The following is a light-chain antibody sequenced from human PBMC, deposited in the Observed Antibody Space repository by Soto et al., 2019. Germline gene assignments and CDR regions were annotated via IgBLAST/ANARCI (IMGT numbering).Light chain of an antibody. CDR2: GAS. V-gene: IGKV3-20*01. Sequence: EIVLTQSPGTLSLSPGERATLSCRASQSVSSSYLAWYQQKPGQAPRLLIYGASSRATGIPDRFSGSGSGTDFTLTISRLEPEDFAVYYCQQYGSSPFPFGPGTRWISN. J-gene: IGKJ3*01. CDR3: QQYGSSPFP. CDR1: QSVSSSY.